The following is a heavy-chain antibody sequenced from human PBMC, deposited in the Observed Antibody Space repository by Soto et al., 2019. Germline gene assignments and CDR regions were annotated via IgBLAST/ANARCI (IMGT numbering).Heavy chain of an antibody. V-gene: IGHV3-74*01. J-gene: IGHJ3*01. CDR3: ARGERGGFDL. CDR2: VHSDGTTT. CDR1: GFTFDYYW. Sequence: EVQLVESGGGLVQPGESLRLSCAASGFTFDYYWMHWVRQAPGKGLVWVSRVHSDGTTTTYADSVKGRFTISRDNARNTVSLHMSSLRAEDTAIYGCARGERGGFDLWGHGTVVTVSS. D-gene: IGHD1-26*01.